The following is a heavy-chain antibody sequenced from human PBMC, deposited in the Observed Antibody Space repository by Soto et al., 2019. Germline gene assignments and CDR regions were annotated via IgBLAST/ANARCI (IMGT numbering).Heavy chain of an antibody. V-gene: IGHV1-18*04. J-gene: IGHJ4*02. CDR3: ARLTYTAMVTYGPDY. D-gene: IGHD5-18*01. CDR2: ISAYNGNT. CDR1: GYTFTSYG. Sequence: APVKVSCKASGYTFTSYGISWVRQAPGQGLEWMGWISAYNGNTNYAQKLQGRVTMTTDTSTSTAYMELRSLRSDDTAVYYCARLTYTAMVTYGPDYWGQGTLVTVSS.